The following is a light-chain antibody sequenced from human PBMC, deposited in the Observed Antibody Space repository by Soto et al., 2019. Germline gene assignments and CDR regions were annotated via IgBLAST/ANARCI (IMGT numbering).Light chain of an antibody. Sequence: QSVLTQSPSASGTPGQRVTISCSGSSSNIGTNYVYWYQQLPGTAPKLLIYRNNQRPSGVPDRFFGSTSGTSASLALSGLRSEDEADYYCAAWDDSLSGLYVFGTGTKLTVL. CDR3: AAWDDSLSGLYV. CDR1: SSNIGTNY. J-gene: IGLJ1*01. CDR2: RNN. V-gene: IGLV1-47*01.